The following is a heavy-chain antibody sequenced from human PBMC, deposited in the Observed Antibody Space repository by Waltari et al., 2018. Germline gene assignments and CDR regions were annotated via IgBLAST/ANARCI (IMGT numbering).Heavy chain of an antibody. CDR3: AREFRGTAAAGYFDY. V-gene: IGHV3-53*01. Sequence: EVQLVESGGGLIQPGGSLRLSCAASGFTVSSNYLSLVRQAPGKGLEWVSVIYSGGSTYYADSVKGRFTISRDNSKNTLYLQMNSLRAEDTAVYYCAREFRGTAAAGYFDYWGQGTLVTVSS. CDR1: GFTVSSNY. D-gene: IGHD6-13*01. CDR2: IYSGGST. J-gene: IGHJ4*02.